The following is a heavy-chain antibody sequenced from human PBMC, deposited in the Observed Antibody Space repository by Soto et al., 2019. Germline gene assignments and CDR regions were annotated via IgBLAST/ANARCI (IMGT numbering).Heavy chain of an antibody. D-gene: IGHD4-17*01. CDR3: ARDGYGGNHPWEYYYYGMDV. J-gene: IGHJ6*02. Sequence: SETLSLTCPVSGGSISSSSYYWGWIRQPPGKGLEWIGSIYYSGSTYYNPSLKSRVTISVDTSENQFSLKLSSVTAADTAVYYCARDGYGGNHPWEYYYYGMDVWGQGTTVTVSS. V-gene: IGHV4-39*02. CDR1: GGSISSSSYY. CDR2: IYYSGST.